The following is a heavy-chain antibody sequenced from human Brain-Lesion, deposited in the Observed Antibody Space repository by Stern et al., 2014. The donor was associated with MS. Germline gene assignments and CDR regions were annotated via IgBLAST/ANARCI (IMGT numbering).Heavy chain of an antibody. Sequence: QLQLQESGPGLVKPSGTLSLTCAVSGGSISSSNWWSWVRQSPGKGLEWIGESDHSGSTIYHPSLKSRVTVSVAKSKTRFPLTLRSVPAADTAVYFCARFPASRPHVFDSWGQGTLVTVSS. V-gene: IGHV4-4*02. CDR1: GGSISSSNW. CDR2: SDHSGST. CDR3: ARFPASRPHVFDS. J-gene: IGHJ4*02. D-gene: IGHD6-13*01.